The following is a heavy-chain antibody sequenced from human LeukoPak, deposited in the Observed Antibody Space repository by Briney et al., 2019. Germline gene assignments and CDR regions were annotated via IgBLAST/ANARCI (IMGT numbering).Heavy chain of an antibody. J-gene: IGHJ4*02. Sequence: SETLSLACSASDESISSSSYYWGCIRPPPGKGLEWIGTIHPHGTMYYTPSIKSRVTVSVDKSKNPFSLRLSSVTAADTAVYYCSRGWDACKLGSYWGQGSLVTVSS. D-gene: IGHD1-26*01. CDR2: IHPHGTM. CDR1: DESISSSSYY. CDR3: SRGWDACKLGSY. V-gene: IGHV4-39*01.